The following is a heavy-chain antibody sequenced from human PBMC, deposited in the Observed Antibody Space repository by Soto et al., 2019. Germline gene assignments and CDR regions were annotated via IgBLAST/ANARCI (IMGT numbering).Heavy chain of an antibody. CDR3: ARDSSDDSSAYTAN. J-gene: IGHJ4*02. Sequence: HPGGSLRLSCAASGFTFSNYAMHWVRQAPGKGLEWVAVIWYDGNNKYYADSVKGRFTISRDNSKNTLFLQMNSLRADDTAMYYCARDSSDDSSAYTANWRQGTLVTVSS. V-gene: IGHV3-33*01. CDR2: IWYDGNNK. CDR1: GFTFSNYA. D-gene: IGHD3-22*01.